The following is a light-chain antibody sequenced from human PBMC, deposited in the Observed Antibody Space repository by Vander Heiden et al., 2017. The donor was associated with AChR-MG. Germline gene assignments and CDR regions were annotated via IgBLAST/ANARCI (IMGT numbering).Light chain of an antibody. Sequence: EIVMTQAQATLSVSPGESATLSCRASQSVSSNLAWYQQKPGQAPRLLIYGASTRATGIPARFSGSGSWTEFTLTISSLQSEDFAVYYCQQYNNWPWTFGQGTKVEIK. J-gene: IGKJ1*01. CDR1: QSVSSN. CDR2: GAS. CDR3: QQYNNWPWT. V-gene: IGKV3-15*01.